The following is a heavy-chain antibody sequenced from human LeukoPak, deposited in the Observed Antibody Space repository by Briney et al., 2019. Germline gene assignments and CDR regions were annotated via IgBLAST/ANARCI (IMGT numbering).Heavy chain of an antibody. CDR2: ISGSGGST. CDR3: AKEAAGYDSSGYYYDY. J-gene: IGHJ4*02. CDR1: GFTFSSYA. V-gene: IGHV3-23*01. Sequence: GGSLRLSCAASGFTFSSYAMSWVRQAPGKGLERVSAISGSGGSTYYADSVKGRFTISRDNSKNTLYLQMNSLRAEDTAVYYCAKEAAGYDSSGYYYDYWGQGTLVTVSS. D-gene: IGHD3-22*01.